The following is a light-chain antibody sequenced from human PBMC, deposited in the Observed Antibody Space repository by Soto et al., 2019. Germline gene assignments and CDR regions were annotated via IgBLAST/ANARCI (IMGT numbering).Light chain of an antibody. V-gene: IGKV1-5*03. CDR2: KAS. CDR3: QQYSSLYT. CDR1: QSIRSW. Sequence: DIQMTQSPSTLSASVGDRVTITCRASQSIRSWLAWYQQKPGKAPKLLLYKASSLESWVPSRFSGSGSGTEFTLTISSLQPDDFATYYGQQYSSLYTFGQGTKLEIK. J-gene: IGKJ2*01.